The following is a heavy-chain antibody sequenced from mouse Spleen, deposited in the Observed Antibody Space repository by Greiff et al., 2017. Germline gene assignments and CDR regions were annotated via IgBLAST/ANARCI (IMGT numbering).Heavy chain of an antibody. D-gene: IGHD4-1*01. V-gene: IGHV5-17*01. CDR2: ISSGSSTI. CDR1: GFTFSDYG. Sequence: EVQRVESGGGLVKPGGSLKLSCAASGFTFSDYGMHWVRQAPEKGLEWVAYISSGSSTIYYADTVKGRFTISRDNAKNTLFLQMTSLRSEDTAMYYCARGPKLTFYAMDYWGQGTSVTVSS. CDR3: ARGPKLTFYAMDY. J-gene: IGHJ4*01.